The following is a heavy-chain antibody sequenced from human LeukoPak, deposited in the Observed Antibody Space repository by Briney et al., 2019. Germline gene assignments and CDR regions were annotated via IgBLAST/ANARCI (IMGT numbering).Heavy chain of an antibody. CDR3: ARHGPAAGSYYYYYYYKDV. V-gene: IGHV5-51*01. CDR2: IYPGDSDT. Sequence: GESLKISCKGSGYSFTSYWIGWVRQMPGKGLEWMGIIYPGDSDTRYSPSFQGQVTISADKSISTAYLQWSSLKASDTAMYYCARHGPAAGSYYYYYYYKDVWGKGTTVTVSS. CDR1: GYSFTSYW. D-gene: IGHD6-13*01. J-gene: IGHJ6*03.